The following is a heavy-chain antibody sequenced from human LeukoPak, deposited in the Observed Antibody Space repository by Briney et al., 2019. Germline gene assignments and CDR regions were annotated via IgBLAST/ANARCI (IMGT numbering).Heavy chain of an antibody. Sequence: SETLSLTCTVSGGSISSHYWSWVRQPPGKGLEWIGYVLDNVRTKDNPSLNSRFTLSANTSKNQFSLRLTSVTAADTAVYYCATIKRGNIFGFFDFWGQGILVTVSS. V-gene: IGHV4-59*11. CDR3: ATIKRGNIFGFFDF. D-gene: IGHD5-18*01. CDR2: VLDNVRT. J-gene: IGHJ4*02. CDR1: GGSISSHY.